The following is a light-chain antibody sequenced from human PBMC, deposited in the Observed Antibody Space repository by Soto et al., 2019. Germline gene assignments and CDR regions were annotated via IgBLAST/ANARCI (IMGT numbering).Light chain of an antibody. CDR2: SAS. CDR3: QQADRFPLT. Sequence: DIQMTQSPSSVSASVEDRVTITCRASQDVGTWLAWYQQKPGKAPKLLIYSASSLQSGVQSRFSGSGSGTDFTLTISSLQPEDFATYFCQQADRFPLTFGGGTKVHI. CDR1: QDVGTW. V-gene: IGKV1-12*01. J-gene: IGKJ4*01.